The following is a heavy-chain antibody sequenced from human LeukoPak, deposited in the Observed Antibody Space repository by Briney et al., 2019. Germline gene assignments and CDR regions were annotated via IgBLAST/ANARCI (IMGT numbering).Heavy chain of an antibody. J-gene: IGHJ4*02. V-gene: IGHV3-33*01. Sequence: GGSLRLSCAASGFTFSSYGMHWVRQAPGKGLEWVAVIWYDGSNKYYADSVKGRFTISRDNSKNTLYLQMNSLRAEDTAVYYCARESYYYDSSGYYQPPDYWGQGTLVTVSS. CDR2: IWYDGSNK. CDR3: ARESYYYDSSGYYQPPDY. D-gene: IGHD3-22*01. CDR1: GFTFSSYG.